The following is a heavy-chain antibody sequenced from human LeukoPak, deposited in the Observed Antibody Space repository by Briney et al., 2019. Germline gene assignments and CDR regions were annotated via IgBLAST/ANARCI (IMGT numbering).Heavy chain of an antibody. Sequence: SQTLSLTCAISGDSVSSNSAAWNWIRQSPSRGLEWLGRTYYRSKWYNDYAVSMKSRITINPDTSKNQFSLQLNSVTPEDTAVYYCARGDVGSGGSCYYLLRYCYGMDVWGQGTTVTVSS. J-gene: IGHJ6*02. CDR3: ARGDVGSGGSCYYLLRYCYGMDV. D-gene: IGHD2-15*01. CDR1: GDSVSSNSAA. V-gene: IGHV6-1*01. CDR2: TYYRSKWYN.